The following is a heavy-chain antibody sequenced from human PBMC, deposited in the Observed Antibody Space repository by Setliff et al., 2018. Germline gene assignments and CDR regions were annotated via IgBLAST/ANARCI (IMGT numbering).Heavy chain of an antibody. CDR2: INHSGST. Sequence: PSETLSLTCAVYGGSFSGYYWIWIRQPPGKGLEWIGEINHSGSTNYNPSLKSRVTISVDTSKNQFSLKLSSVTAADTAVYYCARPKYYNFWSAYYFDYWGQGTPVTVSS. J-gene: IGHJ4*02. V-gene: IGHV4-34*01. D-gene: IGHD3-3*01. CDR3: ARPKYYNFWSAYYFDY. CDR1: GGSFSGYY.